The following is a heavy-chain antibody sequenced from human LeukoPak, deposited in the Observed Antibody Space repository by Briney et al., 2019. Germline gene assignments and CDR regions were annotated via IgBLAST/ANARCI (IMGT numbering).Heavy chain of an antibody. CDR3: TRVLGSGPYFDY. V-gene: IGHV3-7*01. D-gene: IGHD6-19*01. J-gene: IGHJ4*02. Sequence: PGGSLRLSCAASGFTFSSYWMTWDRQAPGKGLEWVANIKQDGSEKYYVDSVKGRFTISRDNAKNSLYLQMNSLRAEDTAVYYCTRVLGSGPYFDYWGQGTLVTVSS. CDR2: IKQDGSEK. CDR1: GFTFSSYW.